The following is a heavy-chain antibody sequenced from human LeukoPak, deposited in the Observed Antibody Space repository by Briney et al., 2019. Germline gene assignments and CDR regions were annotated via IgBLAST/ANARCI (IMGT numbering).Heavy chain of an antibody. Sequence: GGSLRLSCAASGFTFSSYAMSWVRQAPGKGLEWVSAISRSGGSTYYADSVKGRFTISRDNSKNTLYLQMNSLRVEDTAVYHCARESDDLGSYRYPDYWGRGTLVTVSS. CDR3: ARESDDLGSYRYPDY. CDR2: ISRSGGST. CDR1: GFTFSSYA. V-gene: IGHV3-23*01. J-gene: IGHJ4*02. D-gene: IGHD3-16*02.